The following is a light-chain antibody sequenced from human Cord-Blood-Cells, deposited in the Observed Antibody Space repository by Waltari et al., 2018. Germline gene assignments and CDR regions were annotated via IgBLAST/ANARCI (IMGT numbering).Light chain of an antibody. CDR3: CSYAGSSTVV. CDR1: SSDVGSYNL. CDR2: EGS. J-gene: IGLJ2*01. Sequence: QSALTQPASVSGSPGQSITISCTGTSSDVGSYNLVSGYQRHPGKAPKLMIYEGSKRPSGVSNRFSGSKSGNTASLTISGLQAEDEADYYCCSYAGSSTVVFGGGTKLTVL. V-gene: IGLV2-23*01.